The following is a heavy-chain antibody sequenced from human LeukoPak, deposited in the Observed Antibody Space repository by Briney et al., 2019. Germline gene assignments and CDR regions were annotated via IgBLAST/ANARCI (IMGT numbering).Heavy chain of an antibody. Sequence: SETLSLTCTASGGSINSHYWSWIRQPPGKGLEWIGHIYYRGTTKYIPSLKSRVTISLDMSKKQFSLKLTSATAADTAVYYCARSVATIFGYYMDVWGNGTTVTVSS. CDR1: GGSINSHY. V-gene: IGHV4-59*11. CDR2: IYYRGTT. J-gene: IGHJ6*03. CDR3: ARSVATIFGYYMDV. D-gene: IGHD5-24*01.